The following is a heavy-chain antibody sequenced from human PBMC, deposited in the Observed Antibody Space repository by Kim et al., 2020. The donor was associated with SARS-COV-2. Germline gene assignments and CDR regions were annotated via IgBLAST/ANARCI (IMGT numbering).Heavy chain of an antibody. CDR3: ARNQYYYDSSGYSLWYFDY. CDR2: IYYSGST. D-gene: IGHD3-22*01. CDR1: GGSISSYY. V-gene: IGHV4-59*01. J-gene: IGHJ4*02. Sequence: SETLSLTCTVSGGSISSYYWSWIRQPPGKGLEWIGYIYYSGSTNYNPSLKSRGTISVDTSKNKFSLKLSSVTAADTAVYYCARNQYYYDSSGYSLWYFDYWGQGTLVTVSS.